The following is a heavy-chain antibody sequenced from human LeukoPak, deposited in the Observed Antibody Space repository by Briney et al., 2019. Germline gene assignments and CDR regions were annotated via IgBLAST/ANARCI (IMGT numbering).Heavy chain of an antibody. CDR2: ISRSGSTR. Sequence: GGTLRLSCAASGFTFSDYYMSWIRQAPGKGLEWVSHISRSGSTRYYADSLKGRFTISRDNAKNSLYLQMNSLRAEDTAVYYCARTAYYYDSSGYDDAFDIWGQGTMVTVSS. CDR1: GFTFSDYY. V-gene: IGHV3-11*01. D-gene: IGHD3-22*01. CDR3: ARTAYYYDSSGYDDAFDI. J-gene: IGHJ3*02.